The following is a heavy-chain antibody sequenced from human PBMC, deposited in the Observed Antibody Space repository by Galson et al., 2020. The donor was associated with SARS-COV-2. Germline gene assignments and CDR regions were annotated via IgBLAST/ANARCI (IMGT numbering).Heavy chain of an antibody. CDR3: ARGGYFDL. CDR1: GGSISTGNF. V-gene: IGHV4-31*03. Sequence: SETLSITCTVSGGSISTGNFWTWIRQHPTKGLEWIGYIYYSGSSYYNPSLRSRVNFSVDTSKNQFSLNLNSVTAADSAVYYCARGGYFDLWGRGILVTVSS. J-gene: IGHJ2*01. CDR2: IYYSGSS.